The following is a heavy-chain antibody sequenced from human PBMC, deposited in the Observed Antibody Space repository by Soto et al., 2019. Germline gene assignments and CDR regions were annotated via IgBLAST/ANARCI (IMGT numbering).Heavy chain of an antibody. CDR2: ILNDGSNK. V-gene: IGHV3-30*18. J-gene: IGHJ4*02. D-gene: IGHD2-2*03. Sequence: QVQLVESGGDVVQPGRSLRLSCEASGFTFSSYVMHWVRQAPGKGLEWVAVILNDGSNKYYIDSVKGRFTISRDNSKSTLYLQMNSLKVEDTAVYYRAKIFWPGYCTTSSCYVFDYWGQGTLVTVSS. CDR1: GFTFSSYV. CDR3: AKIFWPGYCTTSSCYVFDY.